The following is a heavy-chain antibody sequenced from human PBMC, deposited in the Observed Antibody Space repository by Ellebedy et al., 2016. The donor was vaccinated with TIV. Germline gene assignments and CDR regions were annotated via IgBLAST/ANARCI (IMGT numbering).Heavy chain of an antibody. CDR1: GGSIDISTYY. Sequence: MPGGSLRLSCNVSGGSIDISTYYRAWIRQPPGKGLEWIGSIYYSGTTYYNPSLKSRVTISADTPKNQFSLRLKSVTAADTATYFCARHGTVGPTAYYYYSGLDVWGLGTTVTVSS. CDR2: IYYSGTT. V-gene: IGHV4-39*01. J-gene: IGHJ6*02. D-gene: IGHD1-26*01. CDR3: ARHGTVGPTAYYYYSGLDV.